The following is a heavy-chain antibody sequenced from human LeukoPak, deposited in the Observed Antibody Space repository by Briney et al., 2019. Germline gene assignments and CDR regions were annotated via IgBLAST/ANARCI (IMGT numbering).Heavy chain of an antibody. CDR2: IYHSGST. CDR3: ARDPRGGKAWFDP. D-gene: IGHD2-15*01. CDR1: GGSISSYY. Sequence: QVQLQESGPGLVKPSETLSLTCTVSGGSISSYYWSWIRQPPRRCLDWVGYIYHSGSTNYNPFLKSPVTISVDTSKNQFSLKLSSVTAADTAVYYCARDPRGGKAWFDPWGQGTLVTVSS. V-gene: IGHV4-59*01. J-gene: IGHJ5*02.